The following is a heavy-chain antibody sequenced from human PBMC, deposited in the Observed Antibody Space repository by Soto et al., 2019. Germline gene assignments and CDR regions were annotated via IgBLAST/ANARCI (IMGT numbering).Heavy chain of an antibody. D-gene: IGHD6-19*01. Sequence: SQTLALACGISGDSVSSNSSACNFIRQSPSRGLEWLGRTYNRSKWYNDYALSVKSRITINADTSKNQFSLQLSSVTPEDTAVYYCARENGWYVFDYWGQGTLVTVSS. V-gene: IGHV6-1*01. CDR1: GDSVSSNSSA. CDR2: TYNRSKWYN. J-gene: IGHJ4*02. CDR3: ARENGWYVFDY.